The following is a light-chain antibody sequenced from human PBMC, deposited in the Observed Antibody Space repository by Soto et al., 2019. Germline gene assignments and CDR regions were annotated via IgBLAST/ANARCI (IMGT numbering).Light chain of an antibody. CDR2: DAS. CDR1: QTIGSW. CDR3: QQYTSYPCT. V-gene: IGKV1-5*01. Sequence: DIQMTQSPSTLSASVGDRVILTCRASQTIGSWLAWYQKKPGIAPKLLIYDASTLESGVPSRFSGSASVTEFTLTIRSLQPDDVALNCSQQYTSYPCTFGQRTKWESK. J-gene: IGKJ1*01.